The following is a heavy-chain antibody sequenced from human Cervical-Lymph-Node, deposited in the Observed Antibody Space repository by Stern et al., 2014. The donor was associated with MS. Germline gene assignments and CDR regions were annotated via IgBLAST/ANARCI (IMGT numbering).Heavy chain of an antibody. D-gene: IGHD6-13*01. J-gene: IGHJ4*02. Sequence: EVQLVESGGGLVQPGGSLRLSCAASGFPFSSNWMHWVRPAPGKGLVWVSRISDDGKKTDYANFVKGRFIISRDNAKNTLYLQMSSLRAEDTAIYYCARWEAGAAAGTYWGQGTLVTVSS. CDR2: ISDDGKKT. CDR1: GFPFSSNW. CDR3: ARWEAGAAAGTY. V-gene: IGHV3-74*01.